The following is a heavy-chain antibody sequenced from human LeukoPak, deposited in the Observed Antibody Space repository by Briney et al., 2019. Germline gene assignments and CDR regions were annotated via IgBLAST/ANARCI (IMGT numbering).Heavy chain of an antibody. V-gene: IGHV4-31*03. CDR1: GGSVSSGGYY. CDR2: IYYSGSP. D-gene: IGHD3-22*01. J-gene: IGHJ4*02. CDR3: RVTGSRVYGSSGYYYDYFDY. Sequence: SETLSLTCTVSGGSVSSGGYYWSWIRQHPGKGLEWLGYIYYSGSPYYNLSLKSRGTMSLDTSKNQFSLKLSSVTAADTAVYYCRVTGSRVYGSSGYYYDYFDYWGQGTLVTVSS.